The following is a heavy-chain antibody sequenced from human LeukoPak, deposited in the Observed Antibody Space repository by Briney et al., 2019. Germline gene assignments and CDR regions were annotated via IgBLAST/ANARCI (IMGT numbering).Heavy chain of an antibody. J-gene: IGHJ4*02. Sequence: GSLRLSCAASEFSLSDDLMHWVRQAPGKGLEWVASINQDGRDKQYLDSVKGRFSISRDNAKNSLYLQMNSLRAEDTAVYYCVRGSGWFFGFWGQGSLVTVSS. D-gene: IGHD6-19*01. CDR3: VRGSGWFFGF. CDR2: INQDGRDK. V-gene: IGHV3-7*01. CDR1: EFSLSDDL.